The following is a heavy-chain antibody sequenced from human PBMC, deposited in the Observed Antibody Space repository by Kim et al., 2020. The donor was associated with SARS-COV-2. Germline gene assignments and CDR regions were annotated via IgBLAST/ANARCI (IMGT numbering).Heavy chain of an antibody. D-gene: IGHD4-17*01. CDR3: ARGTTVTTFFYYYYGMDV. J-gene: IGHJ6*02. V-gene: IGHV4-34*01. CDR1: GGSFSGYY. Sequence: SQTLSLTCAVYGGSFSGYYWSWIRQPPGKGLEWVGEINHSGSTNYNPSLKSRVTISVDTSKNQFSLKLSSVTAADTAVYYCARGTTVTTFFYYYYGMDVWGQGTTVTVSS. CDR2: INHSGST.